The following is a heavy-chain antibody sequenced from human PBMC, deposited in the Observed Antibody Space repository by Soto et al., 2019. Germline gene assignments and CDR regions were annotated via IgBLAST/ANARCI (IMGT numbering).Heavy chain of an antibody. J-gene: IGHJ6*02. Sequence: GGSLRLSCTASGLTFSSYAMYWVRQAPGKGLEWVSGISGGGASTYYADSVKGRFTISRDNSKNTLYLQLNSLRVEDPAVYYCAHSVEPFLPLIFSSGYYYYGMDVWCPTPTVTDS. CDR3: AHSVEPFLPLIFSSGYYYYGMDV. CDR1: GLTFSSYA. CDR2: ISGGGAST. D-gene: IGHD6-19*01. V-gene: IGHV3-23*01.